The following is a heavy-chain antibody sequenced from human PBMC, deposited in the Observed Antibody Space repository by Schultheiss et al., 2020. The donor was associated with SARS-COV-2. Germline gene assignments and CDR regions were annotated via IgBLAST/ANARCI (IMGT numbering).Heavy chain of an antibody. D-gene: IGHD5-24*01. CDR1: GGSFSGYY. CDR2: INHSGST. CDR3: VQQRPLSGMDV. J-gene: IGHJ6*02. V-gene: IGHV4-34*01. Sequence: LETLSLTCAVYGGSFSGYYWSWIRQPPGKGLEWIGEINHSGSTNYNPSLKSRVTISVDTSKNQFSLKLSSVTAADTAVYYCVQQRPLSGMDVWSQGTTVTVSS.